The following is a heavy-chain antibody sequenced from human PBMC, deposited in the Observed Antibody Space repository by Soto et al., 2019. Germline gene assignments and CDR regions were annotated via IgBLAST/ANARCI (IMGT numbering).Heavy chain of an antibody. V-gene: IGHV1-69*02. J-gene: IGHJ3*02. CDR2: VIPIIGEG. CDR1: GGTFSSQT. D-gene: IGHD1-1*01. CDR3: ARPAVNDLDADSSAFDI. Sequence: QVQLVQSGAEVKEPGSSVKVSCKVSGGTFSSQTINWVRQVPGQGLEWMGSVIPIIGEGKYAQSFLGRVTIPADRSTSTVYRERSSVRSEDTAVYYCARPAVNDLDADSSAFDIWGQGTMVTVSS.